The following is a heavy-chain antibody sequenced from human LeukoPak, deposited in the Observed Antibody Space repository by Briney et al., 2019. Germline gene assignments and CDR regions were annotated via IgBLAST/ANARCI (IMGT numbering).Heavy chain of an antibody. CDR1: GGSFSGYY. Sequence: PSETLSLTCAVYGGSFSGYYWSWIRQPPGKGLEWIGEINHSGSTNYNPSLKSRVTISVDTSKNQFSPKLSSVTAADTAVYYCARGSRREITIFSYYGMDVWGQGTTVTVSS. V-gene: IGHV4-34*01. CDR3: ARGSRREITIFSYYGMDV. J-gene: IGHJ6*02. CDR2: INHSGST. D-gene: IGHD3-3*01.